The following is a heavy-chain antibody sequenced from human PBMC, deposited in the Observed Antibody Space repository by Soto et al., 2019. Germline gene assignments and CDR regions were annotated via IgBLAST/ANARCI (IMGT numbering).Heavy chain of an antibody. CDR1: GFTIRNYA. J-gene: IGHJ4*02. V-gene: IGHV3-30*18. CDR2: ISYDGSNK. Sequence: GGSLRLSCAASGFTIRNYAIHWVRQAPGKGLEWVAVISYDGSNKYHADPVKGRFTISRDNSKNTLYLQMNSLRVEDTDVYYCAKGATAQWLVEFDYWGQGTLVTVSS. D-gene: IGHD6-19*01. CDR3: AKGATAQWLVEFDY.